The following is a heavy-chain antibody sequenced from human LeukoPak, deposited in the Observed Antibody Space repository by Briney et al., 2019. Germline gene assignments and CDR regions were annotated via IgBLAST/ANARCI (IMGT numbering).Heavy chain of an antibody. J-gene: IGHJ4*02. V-gene: IGHV4-39*01. CDR2: IYYSGST. D-gene: IGHD1-26*01. Sequence: PSETLSLTCTVSGGSLSSSSYYWGWIRQPPGKGLEWIGSIYYSGSTYYNPSLKSRVTISVDTSKNQFSLKLSSVTAADTAVYYCARGIVGANDWGQGTLVSVSS. CDR1: GGSLSSSSYY. CDR3: ARGIVGAND.